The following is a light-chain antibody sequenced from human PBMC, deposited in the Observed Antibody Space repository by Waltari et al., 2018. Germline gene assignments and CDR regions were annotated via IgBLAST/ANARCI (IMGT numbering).Light chain of an antibody. CDR1: SSNIGAGYY. CDR2: ENN. Sequence: QSVLTQPPSASGAPGQRVTISCTGSSSNIGAGYYVSWYQQFPRTAPKLLIYENNKRPSGVSYRFSGSKSGTSASLTITGLQSEDEADYYCSAWDSSLSTVLFGGGTRLTVL. V-gene: IGLV1-40*01. CDR3: SAWDSSLSTVL. J-gene: IGLJ2*01.